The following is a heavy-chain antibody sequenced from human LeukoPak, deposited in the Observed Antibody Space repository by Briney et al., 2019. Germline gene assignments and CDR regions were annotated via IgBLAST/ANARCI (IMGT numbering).Heavy chain of an antibody. J-gene: IGHJ5*02. CDR2: IIPILGIA. CDR1: GGTFSSYA. Sequence: SVKVSCKASGGTFSSYAISWVRQAPGQGLEWMGRIIPILGIANYAQKFQGRVTITADKSTSTAYMELSSLRAEDTAVYYCARAGSSSWYGNNWFDPWGQGTLVTVSS. V-gene: IGHV1-69*04. CDR3: ARAGSSSWYGNNWFDP. D-gene: IGHD6-13*01.